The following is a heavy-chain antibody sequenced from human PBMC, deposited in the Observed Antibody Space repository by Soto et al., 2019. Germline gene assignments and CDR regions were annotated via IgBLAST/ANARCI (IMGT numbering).Heavy chain of an antibody. CDR1: GGSIRSGCYY. J-gene: IGHJ4*02. CDR3: ARRRVAGLLDY. Sequence: PSETLSLTSTVSGGSIRSGCYYWSWIRQHPGKGLEWIGYIYYSGSTYYNPSLKSRVTISVDTSKNQFSLKLSSVTAADTAVYYCARRRVAGLLDYWGQGTLVTVSS. CDR2: IYYSGST. V-gene: IGHV4-31*03. D-gene: IGHD6-19*01.